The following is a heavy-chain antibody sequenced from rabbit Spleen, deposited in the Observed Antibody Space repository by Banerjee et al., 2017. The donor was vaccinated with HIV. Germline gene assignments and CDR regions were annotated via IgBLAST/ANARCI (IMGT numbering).Heavy chain of an antibody. CDR1: GVSFSGDSY. D-gene: IGHD8-1*01. Sequence: QEPLVESGGGLVQPEGSLTLTCKASGVSFSGDSYMCWVRQAPGKGLEWIACIDSGSSGFTYFANWAKGRFTISKTSSTTVTLQMTSLTAADTATYFCARDTASSFSSYGMDLWGQGTLVTVS. V-gene: IGHV1S45*01. J-gene: IGHJ6*01. CDR2: IDSGSSGFT. CDR3: ARDTASSFSSYGMDL.